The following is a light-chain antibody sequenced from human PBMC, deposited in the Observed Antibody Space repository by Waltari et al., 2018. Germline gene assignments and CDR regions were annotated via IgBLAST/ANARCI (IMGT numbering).Light chain of an antibody. CDR2: TDD. Sequence: SVLTQPPSASGAPGQRVTISCSGSSSNIGSHYVNWYQQLPGTAPKLLIYTDDQRAAGVPDRVSASKSGTSASLAISGLRSEDEADYYCAAWDDSPSGHVVFGGGTKLTVL. CDR1: SSNIGSHY. V-gene: IGLV1-47*02. CDR3: AAWDDSPSGHVV. J-gene: IGLJ2*01.